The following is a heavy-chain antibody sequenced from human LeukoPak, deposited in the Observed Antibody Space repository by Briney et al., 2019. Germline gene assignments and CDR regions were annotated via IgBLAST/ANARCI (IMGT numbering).Heavy chain of an antibody. CDR2: INPSGGST. D-gene: IGHD2-2*02. CDR3: ASSGCSSTSCYISFAFDI. J-gene: IGHJ3*02. CDR1: GYTFTSYY. V-gene: IGHV1-46*01. Sequence: ASVKVSCKASGYTFTSYYMHWVRQAPGQGLEWMGIINPSGGSTSYAQKSQGRVTMTRDMSTSTVYMELSSLRSEDTAVYYCASSGCSSTSCYISFAFDIWGQGTMVTVSS.